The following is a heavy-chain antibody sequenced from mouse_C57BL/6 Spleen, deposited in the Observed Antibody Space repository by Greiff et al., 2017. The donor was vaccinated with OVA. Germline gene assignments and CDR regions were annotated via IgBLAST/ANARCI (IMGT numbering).Heavy chain of an antibody. CDR3: ARGDQGFAY. CDR2: IDPSDSYT. J-gene: IGHJ3*01. V-gene: IGHV1-69*01. D-gene: IGHD3-3*01. Sequence: VQLQQSGAELVMPGASVKLSCKASGYTFTSYWMHWVKQRPGQGLEWIGEIDPSDSYTNYNQKFKGKSTLTVDKSSSTAYMQLSSLTSEDSAVYYCARGDQGFAYWGQGTLVTVSA. CDR1: GYTFTSYW.